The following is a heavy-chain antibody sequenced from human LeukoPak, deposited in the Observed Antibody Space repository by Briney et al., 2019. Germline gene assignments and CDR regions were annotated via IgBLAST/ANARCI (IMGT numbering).Heavy chain of an antibody. V-gene: IGHV3-30*02. Sequence: GGSLRLSCAASGFTLTGCAIHWVRQAPGKGLEWVTLIHYDGSEEYYADSVRGRFTISRDTSKNTLYLQMNSLRAEDTALYYCTVEWGVASEYSVFDIWGQGTVVTVSS. CDR2: IHYDGSEE. CDR1: GFTLTGCA. D-gene: IGHD2/OR15-2a*01. CDR3: TVEWGVASEYSVFDI. J-gene: IGHJ3*02.